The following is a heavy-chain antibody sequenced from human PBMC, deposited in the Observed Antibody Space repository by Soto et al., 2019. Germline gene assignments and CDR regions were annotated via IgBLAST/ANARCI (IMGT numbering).Heavy chain of an antibody. Sequence: ASVKVSCKASGYTFTGYYMHWVRQPPGQGLEWMGWINPNSGGTNYAQKFQGRVTMTRDTSISTAYMELSRLRSDDTAVYYCARAGSSSFYYYYGMDVWGQRTTVTVSS. V-gene: IGHV1-2*02. CDR2: INPNSGGT. D-gene: IGHD6-13*01. CDR3: ARAGSSSFYYYYGMDV. CDR1: GYTFTGYY. J-gene: IGHJ6*02.